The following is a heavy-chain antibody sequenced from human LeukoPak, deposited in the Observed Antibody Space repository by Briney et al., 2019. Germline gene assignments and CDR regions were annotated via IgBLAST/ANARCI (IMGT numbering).Heavy chain of an antibody. Sequence: GESLKISCRGSGYSFASYWIGWVRQMPGKGLGWMGVIYPADSDSRYSPSFQGQVTISVDTSISTAYLQWSSLKASDTAMYYCARRVNYGDYRLDYWGQGTLVTVSS. D-gene: IGHD4-17*01. CDR3: ARRVNYGDYRLDY. CDR2: IYPADSDS. V-gene: IGHV5-51*01. J-gene: IGHJ4*02. CDR1: GYSFASYW.